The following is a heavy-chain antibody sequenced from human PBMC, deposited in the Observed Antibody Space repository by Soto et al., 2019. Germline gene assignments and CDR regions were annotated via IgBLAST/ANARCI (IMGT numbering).Heavy chain of an antibody. CDR3: AHSHLLLFLEFPRPEGYWFDP. Sequence: SGPTLVNPTQTLTLTCTFSGFSLSTSGVGVGWIRQPPGKALEWLAFIYWDDDKRYSPSLKSRLTITKDTSKNQVVLTMTNMDPVDTATYYCAHSHLLLFLEFPRPEGYWFDPWGQGTLVTVSS. J-gene: IGHJ5*02. D-gene: IGHD3-3*01. CDR1: GFSLSTSGVG. CDR2: IYWDDDK. V-gene: IGHV2-5*02.